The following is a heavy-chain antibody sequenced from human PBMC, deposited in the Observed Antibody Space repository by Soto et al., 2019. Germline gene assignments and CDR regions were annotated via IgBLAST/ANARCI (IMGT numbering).Heavy chain of an antibody. Sequence: QVQLVQSGAEVKRPGSSVKVSCESSGDTFNSYVISWVRQAPGQGLEWMGGIIPIIGVTHYAQKFQGRVTSSALSSTSTAYMELTNLGVEDTALYYCARESLGAKGADHWGQGTLVTVSS. CDR3: ARESLGAKGADH. CDR1: GDTFNSYV. CDR2: IIPIIGVT. J-gene: IGHJ4*02. D-gene: IGHD3-16*01. V-gene: IGHV1-69*17.